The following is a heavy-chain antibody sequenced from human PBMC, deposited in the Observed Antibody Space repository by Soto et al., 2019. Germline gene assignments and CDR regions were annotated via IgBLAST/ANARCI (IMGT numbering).Heavy chain of an antibody. V-gene: IGHV3-53*01. CDR1: AFTGSSNY. J-gene: IGHJ6*02. Sequence: GGSLRLPCSPAAFTGSSNYLSWLRQAPGKGLEWVSVIYSGGSTYYADSVKGRFTISRDNSKNTLYLQMNSLRAEDTAVYYCPRRYYDFWRGPGMDVWGQGTTVTVSS. D-gene: IGHD3-3*01. CDR2: IYSGGST. CDR3: PRRYYDFWRGPGMDV.